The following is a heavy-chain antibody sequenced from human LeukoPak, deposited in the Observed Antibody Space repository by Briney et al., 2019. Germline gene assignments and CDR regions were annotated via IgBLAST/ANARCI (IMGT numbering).Heavy chain of an antibody. CDR3: ARDRVQDDPIDI. Sequence: PGRSLRLSCAASGFTLRSYGMHWVRQAPGEGLEWVAVIWHDGSVLDYSESVKGRFTVSRDNRKNTLYLQMDSLRVEDTAVYYCARDRVQDDPIDIWGQGTLVTVSS. CDR2: IWHDGSVL. CDR1: GFTLRSYG. D-gene: IGHD3-10*01. V-gene: IGHV3-33*01. J-gene: IGHJ4*02.